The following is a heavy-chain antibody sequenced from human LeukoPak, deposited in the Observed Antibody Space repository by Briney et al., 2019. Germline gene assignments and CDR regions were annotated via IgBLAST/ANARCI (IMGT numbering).Heavy chain of an antibody. Sequence: GGSLRLSCAASGFTFSSYAMHWVRQAPGKGLEWVAVISYDGSNKYYADSVEGRFTISRDNSKNTLYLQMNSLRAEDTAVYYCASSPPVAGTQYDYWGQGTLVTVSS. D-gene: IGHD6-19*01. J-gene: IGHJ4*02. CDR2: ISYDGSNK. CDR3: ASSPPVAGTQYDY. V-gene: IGHV3-30*04. CDR1: GFTFSSYA.